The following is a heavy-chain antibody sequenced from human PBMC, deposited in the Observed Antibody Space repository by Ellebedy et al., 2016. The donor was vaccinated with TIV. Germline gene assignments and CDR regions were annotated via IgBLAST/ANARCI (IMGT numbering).Heavy chain of an antibody. J-gene: IGHJ4*02. CDR2: IWYDGVNI. CDR1: GFSFSIYG. V-gene: IGHV3-33*01. D-gene: IGHD3-22*01. Sequence: GESLKISCEVSGFSFSIYGMHWVRQAPGKGLERVAVIWYDGVNIYYTASVKGRFTISRDNSKNTLYLQMNSLRAEDTAVYYCARDRDSYDNSGYLGYWGQGTLVSVSS. CDR3: ARDRDSYDNSGYLGY.